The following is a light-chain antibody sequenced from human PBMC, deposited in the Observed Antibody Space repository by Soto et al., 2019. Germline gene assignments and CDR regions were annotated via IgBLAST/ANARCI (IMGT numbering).Light chain of an antibody. J-gene: IGKJ1*01. Sequence: DIQMTQSPSTLSASVGDRVTITCRASQTIYSWLAWYQQKPGKAPKVLIYKASTLESGVPSRFSGSGAGTELTLTISSLQPDDFATYYCQQYSFLWTFGQGTKVEI. CDR2: KAS. V-gene: IGKV1-5*03. CDR3: QQYSFLWT. CDR1: QTIYSW.